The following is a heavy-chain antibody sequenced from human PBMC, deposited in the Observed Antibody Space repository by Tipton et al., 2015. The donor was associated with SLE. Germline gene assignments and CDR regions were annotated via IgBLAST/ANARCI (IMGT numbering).Heavy chain of an antibody. J-gene: IGHJ1*01. CDR3: ARTTIATVEYFEH. D-gene: IGHD1-14*01. Sequence: TLSLTCTVSGGSISSSSYYWGWIRQPPGKEPEWIGSIYYSGSTYYTPSLKSRVTASVDTSKNQFSLSLYSVTVDDTAVYYCARTTIATVEYFEHWGQGTLVIVSS. CDR1: GGSISSSSYY. CDR2: IYYSGST. V-gene: IGHV4-39*01.